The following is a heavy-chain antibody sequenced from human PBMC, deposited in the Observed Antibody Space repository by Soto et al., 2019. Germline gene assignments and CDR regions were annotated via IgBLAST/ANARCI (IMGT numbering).Heavy chain of an antibody. CDR1: GYAFTGYV. V-gene: IGHV1-3*03. J-gene: IGHJ4*02. Sequence: SVKVYCKASGYAFTGYVVHWVRQDQGQRLEWMGWINAGNGNTKYSQEFQGRVTITRDTSASTAYMELSSLRSEDTAVYYCARDYDYVWGSYRHLVGSQPHFDYWAQGTLVTVSS. CDR2: INAGNGNT. CDR3: ARDYDYVWGSYRHLVGSQPHFDY. D-gene: IGHD3-16*02.